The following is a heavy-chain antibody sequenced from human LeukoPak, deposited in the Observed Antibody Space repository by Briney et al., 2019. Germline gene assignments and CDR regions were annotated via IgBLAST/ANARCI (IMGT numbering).Heavy chain of an antibody. J-gene: IGHJ2*01. CDR3: ARVFYYGSGTFDL. CDR1: GGSLSSYY. CDR2: IYYSGST. V-gene: IGHV4-59*01. Sequence: PSETLSLTYTVSGGSLSSYYWSWIRQPPGKGLEWIGYIYYSGSTTYNPSLRSRVTISVDTSKNQFSLKLSSVTAADTAVYYCARVFYYGSGTFDLWGRGTLVTVSS. D-gene: IGHD3-10*01.